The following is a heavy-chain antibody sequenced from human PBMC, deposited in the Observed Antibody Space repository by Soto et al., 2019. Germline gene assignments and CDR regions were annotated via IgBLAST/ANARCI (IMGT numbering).Heavy chain of an antibody. CDR3: ARDPQYSTSSQVFDY. CDR1: GYTFTSYG. J-gene: IGHJ4*02. V-gene: IGHV1-18*03. CDR2: ISTYNGNT. Sequence: QVQLVQSGAEVKKPGASVKVSCKASGYTFTSYGISWVRQAPGQGLEWVGRISTYNGNTKYAQKCQGRVTMTTDTSTSTAYMELRSLGSDDMAVYYCARDPQYSTSSQVFDYWGQGTLVTVSS. D-gene: IGHD6-6*01.